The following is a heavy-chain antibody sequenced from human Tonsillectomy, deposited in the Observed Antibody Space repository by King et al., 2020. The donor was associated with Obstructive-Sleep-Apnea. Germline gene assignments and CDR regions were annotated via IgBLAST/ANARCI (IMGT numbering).Heavy chain of an antibody. CDR2: IYYSGST. J-gene: IGHJ4*02. CDR1: GGSISSSSFY. CDR3: ARQHVLRYFDWLGG. Sequence: QLQESGPGLVKPSETLSLTCTVSGGSISSSSFYWGWIRQPPGKGLEWIGTIYYSGSTYSNPSLKSRVTISVDTSKNQFSLKLSSVTAADTAVYYCARQHVLRYFDWLGGWGQGTLVTVSS. D-gene: IGHD3-9*01. V-gene: IGHV4-39*01.